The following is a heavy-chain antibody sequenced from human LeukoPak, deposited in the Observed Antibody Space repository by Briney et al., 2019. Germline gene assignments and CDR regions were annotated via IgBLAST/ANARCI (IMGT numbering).Heavy chain of an antibody. CDR1: GFTFSSYA. J-gene: IGHJ4*02. Sequence: GGSLRFSCAASGFTFSSYAMSWVRQAPGKGLEWVSGISGSGGSTYYVDSVKGRFTISSDNSKNTLYLQMNGLRAEDTAVYYCAREHSLVAVADAFDCWGQGTLVTVSS. CDR2: ISGSGGST. V-gene: IGHV3-23*01. D-gene: IGHD6-19*01. CDR3: AREHSLVAVADAFDC.